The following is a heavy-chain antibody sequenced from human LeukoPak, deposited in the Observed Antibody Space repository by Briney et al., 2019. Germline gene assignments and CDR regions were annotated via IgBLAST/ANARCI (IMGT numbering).Heavy chain of an antibody. CDR2: INHSGST. D-gene: IGHD1-1*01. J-gene: IGHJ4*02. CDR1: GGSFSGYY. CDR3: ASLQPYYFDY. V-gene: IGHV4-34*01. Sequence: SETPSLTCAVYGGSFSGYYWSWIRQPPGKGLEWIGEINHSGSTNYNPSLKSRVTISVDTSKNQFSLRLSSVTAADTAVYYCASLQPYYFDYWGQGTLVTVSS.